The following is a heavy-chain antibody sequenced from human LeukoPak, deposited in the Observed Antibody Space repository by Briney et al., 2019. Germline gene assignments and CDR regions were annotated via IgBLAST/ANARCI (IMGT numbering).Heavy chain of an antibody. V-gene: IGHV3-15*01. CDR1: GFTFSSAW. Sequence: GGSLRLSCPGSGFTFSSAWMTWVRQIPGKGLEWVGHIKSRTDGGTTDYAAPVKGGFTISRDDSKNTVYLQMNSLKTEDSAVYFCATEFYSNGYNFWGQGTLVIVSS. CDR2: IKSRTDGGTT. CDR3: ATEFYSNGYNF. J-gene: IGHJ4*02. D-gene: IGHD5-24*01.